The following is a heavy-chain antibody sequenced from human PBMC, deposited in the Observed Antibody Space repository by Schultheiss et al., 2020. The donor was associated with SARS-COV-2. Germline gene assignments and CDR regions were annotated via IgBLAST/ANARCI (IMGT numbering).Heavy chain of an antibody. J-gene: IGHJ4*02. Sequence: GGSLRLSCAASGFTFSSYAMHWVRQAPGKGLEWVAVISYDGSNKYYADSVKGRFTISRDNSKNTLYLQMNSLKTEDTAVYYCTTRLDSSGYSDYWGQGTLVTVSS. D-gene: IGHD3-22*01. CDR1: GFTFSSYA. CDR3: TTRLDSSGYSDY. V-gene: IGHV3-30*07. CDR2: ISYDGSNK.